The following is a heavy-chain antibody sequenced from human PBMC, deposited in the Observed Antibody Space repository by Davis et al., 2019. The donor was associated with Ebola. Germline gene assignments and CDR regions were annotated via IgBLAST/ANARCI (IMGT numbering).Heavy chain of an antibody. V-gene: IGHV3-72*01. D-gene: IGHD6-25*01. CDR1: GFTVNNNY. CDR3: AKAGSSGWRDFDY. J-gene: IGHJ4*02. Sequence: GESLKISCAASGFTVNNNYMDWVRQAPGKGLEWVGRTRNKANGYTTEYAASVKGRFTVSRDDSKNSLYLQMNTLGTEDTAVYYCAKAGSSGWRDFDYWGQGTLVTVSS. CDR2: TRNKANGYTT.